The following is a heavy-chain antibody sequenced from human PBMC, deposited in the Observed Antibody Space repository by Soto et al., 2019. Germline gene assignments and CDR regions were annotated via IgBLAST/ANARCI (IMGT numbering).Heavy chain of an antibody. D-gene: IGHD3-22*01. Sequence: GASVKVSCKASGYTFTSYGISWVRQAPGQGLERMGWISAYNGNTNYAQKLQGRVTMTTDTSTSTAYMELRSLRSDDTAVYYCARSYDSSGYYRYYFDYWGQGTLVTVSS. CDR2: ISAYNGNT. CDR3: ARSYDSSGYYRYYFDY. J-gene: IGHJ4*02. CDR1: GYTFTSYG. V-gene: IGHV1-18*01.